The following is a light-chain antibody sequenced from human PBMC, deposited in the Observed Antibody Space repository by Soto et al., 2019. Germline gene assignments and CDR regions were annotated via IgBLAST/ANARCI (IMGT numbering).Light chain of an antibody. CDR1: QSVSSN. Sequence: IVMTQSAATLSVSPGERATLSCRASQSVSSNLAWYRQKHGQAPRLLIYDASNRATGIPARFSGSGYGTEFNLTISSLQSEDFAVYYCQQYNNWPLTFGGGTKVDIK. CDR2: DAS. CDR3: QQYNNWPLT. V-gene: IGKV3-15*01. J-gene: IGKJ4*01.